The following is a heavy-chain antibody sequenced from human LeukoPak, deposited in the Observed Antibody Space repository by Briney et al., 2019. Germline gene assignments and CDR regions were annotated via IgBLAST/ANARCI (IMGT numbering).Heavy chain of an antibody. J-gene: IGHJ4*02. V-gene: IGHV4-39*01. CDR2: IYYSGIT. D-gene: IGHD3-22*01. CDR3: ASGVVVITTRPFDY. Sequence: SETLSLTCTVSGDSISTSNSYWGWIRQPPGKGLEWIGSIYYSGITNYNPSLKSRVTISVDTSKNQFSLKLSSVTAADTAVYYCASGVVVITTRPFDYWGQGTLVTVSS. CDR1: GDSISTSNSY.